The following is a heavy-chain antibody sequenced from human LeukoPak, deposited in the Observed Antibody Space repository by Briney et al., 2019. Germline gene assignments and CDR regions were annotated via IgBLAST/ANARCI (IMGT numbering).Heavy chain of an antibody. D-gene: IGHD2-15*01. CDR3: ARELRYCSGGSCRTHDAFDI. Sequence: SETLSLTCTVSGGSISSYYWSWIRQPPGKGLEWIGYIYYSGSTNYNPSLKSRVTISVDTSKNQFSLKLSSVTAADTAVYYCARELRYCSGGSCRTHDAFDIWGQGTMVTVSS. CDR1: GGSISSYY. J-gene: IGHJ3*02. CDR2: IYYSGST. V-gene: IGHV4-59*12.